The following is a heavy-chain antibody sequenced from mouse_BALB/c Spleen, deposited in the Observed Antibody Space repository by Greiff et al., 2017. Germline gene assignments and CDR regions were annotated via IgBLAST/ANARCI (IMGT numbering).Heavy chain of an antibody. J-gene: IGHJ4*01. V-gene: IGHV7-3*02. Sequence: DVQLVESGGGLFRPGGSLGPSGATPGFPFPVSSLSWSGRPPGKPLEWLGFIRNKANGYTTEYSASVKGRFTISRDNSQSILYLQMNTLRAEDSATYYCARAYYGNYGAMDYWGQGTSVTVSS. CDR3: ARAYYGNYGAMDY. D-gene: IGHD2-10*01. CDR2: IRNKANGYTT. CDR1: GFPFPVSS.